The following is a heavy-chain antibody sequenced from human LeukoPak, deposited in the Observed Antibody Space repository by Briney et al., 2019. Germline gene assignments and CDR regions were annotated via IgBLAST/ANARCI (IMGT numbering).Heavy chain of an antibody. CDR3: VRVRWLQANGDV. J-gene: IGHJ6*02. CDR2: INHSGNT. D-gene: IGHD5-24*01. V-gene: IGHV4-34*01. Sequence: SETLSLTCAVYGGSFTDYYWNWIRQSPEKGLEWIGEINHSGNTNYNPSLESRVAISVDTSNKQFSLRLSSVTAADTAVYYCVRVRWLQANGDVWGQGTTVTVSS. CDR1: GGSFTDYY.